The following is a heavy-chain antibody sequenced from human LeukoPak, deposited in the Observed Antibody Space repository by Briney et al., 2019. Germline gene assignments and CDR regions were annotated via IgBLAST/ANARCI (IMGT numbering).Heavy chain of an antibody. Sequence: SETLSLTCAVYGGSFSGYYWSWIRQPPGKGLEWIGEINHSGSTNYNPSLKSRVTISVDTSKNQFSLKLSSVTAADTAVYYCARHDGSSWYYAFDVWGQGTMVTVSS. CDR1: GGSFSGYY. J-gene: IGHJ3*01. D-gene: IGHD6-13*01. CDR3: ARHDGSSWYYAFDV. CDR2: INHSGST. V-gene: IGHV4-34*01.